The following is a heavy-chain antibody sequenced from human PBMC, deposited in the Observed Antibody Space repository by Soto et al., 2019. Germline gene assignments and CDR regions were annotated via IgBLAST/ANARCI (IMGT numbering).Heavy chain of an antibody. D-gene: IGHD6-13*01. V-gene: IGHV1-18*01. CDR1: GSTFTSYG. CDR3: ASKSIAAAGPYFDY. CDR2: ISAYNGNT. J-gene: IGHJ4*02. Sequence: ASVTFSCTASGSTFTSYGISWVRQAPGQGLEWMGWISAYNGNTNYAQKLQGRVTMTTDTSTSTAYMELRSLRSDDTAVYYCASKSIAAAGPYFDYWGQGTLVTVSS.